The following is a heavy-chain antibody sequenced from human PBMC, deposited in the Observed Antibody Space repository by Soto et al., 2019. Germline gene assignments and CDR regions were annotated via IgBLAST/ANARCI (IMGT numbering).Heavy chain of an antibody. CDR3: MSPSGGGRTVDY. V-gene: IGHV3-15*01. Sequence: EVQLVESGGGLVKPGGSLRLSCAASGFTFSDVWMTWVRQAPGKGLEWVGRVKSKTDGGTVDYAAPVKGRFIISRDDSIRTVSLLMVRVEIGDTGVEYCMSPSGGGRTVDYWVQGTLVTVSS. CDR2: VKSKTDGGTV. CDR1: GFTFSDVW. J-gene: IGHJ4*02. D-gene: IGHD3-16*01.